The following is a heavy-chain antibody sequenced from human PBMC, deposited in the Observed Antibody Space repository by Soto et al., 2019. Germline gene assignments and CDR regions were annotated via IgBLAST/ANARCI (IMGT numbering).Heavy chain of an antibody. V-gene: IGHV1-3*01. CDR3: ARDRLRFLEWISVESWFDP. CDR1: GYTFTTYA. CDR2: INVGNGKT. J-gene: IGHJ5*02. D-gene: IGHD3-3*01. Sequence: ASVKVSCKASGYTFTTYAIQWVRQAPGQRPEWMGWINVGNGKTKYSQKFQGRVTITRDTSASTAYMELSSLRSEDTAVYYCARDRLRFLEWISVESWFDPWGQGTLVTVSS.